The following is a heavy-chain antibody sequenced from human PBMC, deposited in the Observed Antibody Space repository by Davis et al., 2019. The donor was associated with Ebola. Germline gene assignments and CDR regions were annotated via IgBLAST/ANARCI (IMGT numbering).Heavy chain of an antibody. CDR2: ISYDGSNK. CDR1: GFTFSSYG. V-gene: IGHV3-30*03. D-gene: IGHD7-27*01. Sequence: GGSLRLSCAASGFTFSSYGMHWVRQAPGKGLEWVAVISYDGSNKYYADSVKGRSTISRDNSKNTLYLQMNSLRAEDTAVYYCARVRGTGDPDYWGQGTLVTVSS. J-gene: IGHJ4*02. CDR3: ARVRGTGDPDY.